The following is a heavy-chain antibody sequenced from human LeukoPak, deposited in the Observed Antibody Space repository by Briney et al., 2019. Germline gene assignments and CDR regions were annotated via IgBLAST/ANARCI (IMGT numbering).Heavy chain of an antibody. CDR2: IIPIFGTT. CDR1: GGSISGNG. V-gene: IGHV1-69*13. J-gene: IGHJ3*01. CDR3: ARGGYCSGGVCPTPFDL. D-gene: IGHD2-8*02. Sequence: SVKVSCKASGGSISGNGISWVRQAPGQGLQWMGGIIPIFGTTNFAQRFQGRVTITADEPTSTVYMELSSLRSEDTAVYYCARGGYCSGGVCPTPFDLWGQGTMVIVSS.